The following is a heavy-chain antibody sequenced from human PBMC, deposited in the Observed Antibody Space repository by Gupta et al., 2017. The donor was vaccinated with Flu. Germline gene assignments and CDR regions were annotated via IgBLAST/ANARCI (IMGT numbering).Heavy chain of an antibody. V-gene: IGHV3-21*01. D-gene: IGHD5-12*01. CDR2: ISSSSSYI. Sequence: EVQLVESGGGLVKPGGSLRLSCAASGFTFSSYSMNWVRQAPGKGLEWVSSISSSSSYIYYADAVKGRFTISRDNAKTSLYLQMNRMRAEDTAVYYSARDREVATICMDVWGQGTTVTVYS. CDR3: ARDREVATICMDV. J-gene: IGHJ6*02. CDR1: GFTFSSYS.